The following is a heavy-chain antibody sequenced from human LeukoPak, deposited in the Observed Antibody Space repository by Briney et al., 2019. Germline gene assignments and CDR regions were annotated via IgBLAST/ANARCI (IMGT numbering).Heavy chain of an antibody. CDR1: GFTFSSYS. Sequence: GGSLRLSCVASGFTFSSYSMNWVRQAPGKGLEWVSGISGSGGSTYYADSVKGRFTISRDNSKNTLYLQMSSLRAEDTAVYYCAKDRSWAATTTRLYSFDYWGQGTLVTVSS. J-gene: IGHJ4*02. CDR3: AKDRSWAATTTRLYSFDY. V-gene: IGHV3-23*01. CDR2: ISGSGGST. D-gene: IGHD1-26*01.